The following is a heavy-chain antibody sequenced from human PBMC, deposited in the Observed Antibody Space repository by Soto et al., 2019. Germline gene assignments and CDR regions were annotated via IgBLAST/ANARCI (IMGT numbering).Heavy chain of an antibody. D-gene: IGHD6-13*01. Sequence: ETLSLTCSVSGCSISGSSYYLGWIRQPPGKGLEWIGSIYYSGSTYYNPSLKSRVTISVDTSKNQFSLKLSSVTAADTAVYYCASFRIAAAVYYFDYWGQGTLVTVSS. V-gene: IGHV4-39*01. J-gene: IGHJ4*02. CDR2: IYYSGST. CDR1: GCSISGSSYY. CDR3: ASFRIAAAVYYFDY.